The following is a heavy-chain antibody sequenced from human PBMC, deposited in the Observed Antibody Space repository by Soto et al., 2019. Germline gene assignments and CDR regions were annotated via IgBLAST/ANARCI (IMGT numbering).Heavy chain of an antibody. Sequence: ASVKVSCKASGYTFTSYDINWVRQATGQGLEWMGWMNPNRGNTGYAQKFQGRVTMSRNTSISTAYMELSSLRSEDTAVYYSARVKFRVAAAGLYYYRMDVWGQGTTVTVSS. CDR2: MNPNRGNT. J-gene: IGHJ6*02. D-gene: IGHD6-13*01. CDR1: GYTFTSYD. CDR3: ARVKFRVAAAGLYYYRMDV. V-gene: IGHV1-8*01.